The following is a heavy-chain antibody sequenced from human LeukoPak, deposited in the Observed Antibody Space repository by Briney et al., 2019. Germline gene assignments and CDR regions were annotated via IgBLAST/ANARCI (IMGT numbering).Heavy chain of an antibody. CDR1: GFTFSSYE. V-gene: IGHV3-48*03. Sequence: GGSLRLSCAASGFTFSSYEMNWVRQAPGKGLEWVSYISSSGSTIYYADSVKGRFTISRDNAKNSLYLQMNSLRAEDPAVYYCARAPGEKEHFDYWGQGTLVTVSS. J-gene: IGHJ4*02. CDR2: ISSSGSTI. D-gene: IGHD1-1*01. CDR3: ARAPGEKEHFDY.